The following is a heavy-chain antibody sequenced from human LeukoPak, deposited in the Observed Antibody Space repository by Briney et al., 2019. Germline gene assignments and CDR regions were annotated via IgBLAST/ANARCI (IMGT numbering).Heavy chain of an antibody. CDR3: ARGGGLRFLEWSLSMDV. CDR1: GYTFTSYG. Sequence: ASVKVSCKASGYTFTSYGISWVRQAPGQGLEWMGWMNPNSGNTGYAQKFQGRVTMTRNTSISTAYMELSSLRSEDTAVYYCARGGGLRFLEWSLSMDVWGKGTTVTVSS. V-gene: IGHV1-8*02. J-gene: IGHJ6*04. CDR2: MNPNSGNT. D-gene: IGHD3-3*01.